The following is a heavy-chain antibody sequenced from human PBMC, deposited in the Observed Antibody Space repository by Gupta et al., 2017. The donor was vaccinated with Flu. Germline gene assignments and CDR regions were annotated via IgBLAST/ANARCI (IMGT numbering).Heavy chain of an antibody. CDR3: ARVSLEDCSGGSCRGLDY. CDR1: GFPFRKYG. Sequence: QVQLVESGGRVVQPGKSLRLSCSTSGFPFRKYGYHWVRQAPGRGLEGVAVMWSDGDRKFYVDSVKGRFTISRDTAKNTVYLDMNSLTVEDTAVYYCARVSLEDCSGGSCRGLDYWGQGTRVTVSA. V-gene: IGHV3-33*01. CDR2: MWSDGDRK. J-gene: IGHJ4*02. D-gene: IGHD2-15*01.